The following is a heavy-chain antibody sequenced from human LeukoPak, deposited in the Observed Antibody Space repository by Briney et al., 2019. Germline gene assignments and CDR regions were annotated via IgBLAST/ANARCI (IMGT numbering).Heavy chain of an antibody. CDR3: ARGDYYYDSSGAGGIFQDY. V-gene: IGHV1-2*02. CDR1: GYTFTRYY. CDR2: INPNSGGT. D-gene: IGHD3-22*01. J-gene: IGHJ4*02. Sequence: ASVKVSCKASGYTFTRYYMHWVRQAPGQGLEWMGWINPNSGGTNYAQKFQGRVTMTRDTSTSTAYMELSRLRSDDTAVYCCARGDYYYDSSGAGGIFQDYWGQGTLVTVSS.